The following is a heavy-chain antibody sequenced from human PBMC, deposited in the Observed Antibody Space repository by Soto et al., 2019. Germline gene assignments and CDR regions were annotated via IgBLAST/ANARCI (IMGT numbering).Heavy chain of an antibody. CDR1: GYTFTDYY. V-gene: IGHV1-2*02. D-gene: IGHD3-10*01. Sequence: ASVKVSCKASGYTFTDYYMHWVRQAPGQGLEWMGWINPNSGGTNYAQKFQGRVTMTRDTSISTAYMELSRLRSDDTAVYYCARAYGSGSASVGWGQGTLVTVSS. CDR2: INPNSGGT. CDR3: ARAYGSGSASVG. J-gene: IGHJ4*02.